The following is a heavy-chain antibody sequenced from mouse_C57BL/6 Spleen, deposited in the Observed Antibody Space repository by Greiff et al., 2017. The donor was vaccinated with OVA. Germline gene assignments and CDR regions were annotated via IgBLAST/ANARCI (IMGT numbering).Heavy chain of an antibody. Sequence: QVQLQQSGAELARPGASVKLSCKASGYTFTSYGISWVKQRTGQGLEWIGEIYPRSGNTYYNEKFKGKATLTADKSSSTAYMELRSLTSEDSAVYFCASLSTTGDGFAYWGQGTLVTVSA. V-gene: IGHV1-81*01. J-gene: IGHJ3*01. CDR3: ASLSTTGDGFAY. D-gene: IGHD2-13*01. CDR1: GYTFTSYG. CDR2: IYPRSGNT.